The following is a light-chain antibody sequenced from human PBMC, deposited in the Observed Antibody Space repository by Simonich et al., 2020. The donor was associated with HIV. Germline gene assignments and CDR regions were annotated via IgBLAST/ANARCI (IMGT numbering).Light chain of an antibody. CDR2: CDI. V-gene: IGLV1-40*01. J-gene: IGLJ3*02. Sequence: QSVLTQPPSVSGAPGQRVTISCTGSSSNVGAGYDVHWYQQLPGTAPKLLISCDINRPSGAPDRCSGSKSGTSASLAITGLQAEDEADYYCQSYDTSLSAWVFGGGTKLTVL. CDR1: SSNVGAGYD. CDR3: QSYDTSLSAWV.